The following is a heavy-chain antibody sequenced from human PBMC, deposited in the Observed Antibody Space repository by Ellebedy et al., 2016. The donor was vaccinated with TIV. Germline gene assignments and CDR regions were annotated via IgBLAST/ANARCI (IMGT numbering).Heavy chain of an antibody. Sequence: ASVKVSCXASGYTFTSYGISWVRQAPGQGLEWMRWISAYNGNTNYAQKLQGRVTMTTDTSTSTAYMELRSLRSDDTAVYYCASGYYYGSGSYYLFDYWGQGTLVTVSS. CDR3: ASGYYYGSGSYYLFDY. D-gene: IGHD3-10*01. V-gene: IGHV1-18*01. J-gene: IGHJ4*02. CDR2: ISAYNGNT. CDR1: GYTFTSYG.